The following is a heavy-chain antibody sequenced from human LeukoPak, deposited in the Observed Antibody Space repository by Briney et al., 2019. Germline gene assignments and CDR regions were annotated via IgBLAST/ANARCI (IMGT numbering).Heavy chain of an antibody. CDR3: AREVAARPTLDY. CDR2: IYWSSSGT. D-gene: IGHD6-6*01. CDR1: GFNSEDHA. J-gene: IGHJ4*02. V-gene: IGHV3-9*02. Sequence: SPRLSCVVSGFNSEDHAMHWVRQAPGKGLEWVSGIYWSSSGTGYADSVKGRFTVSRDSAKNSLYLQMNSLRAEDTAVYYCAREVAARPTLDYWGQGTLVTVSS.